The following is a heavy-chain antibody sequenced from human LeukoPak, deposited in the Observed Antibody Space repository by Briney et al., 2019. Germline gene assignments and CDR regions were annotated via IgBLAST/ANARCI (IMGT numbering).Heavy chain of an antibody. CDR1: GFTFSSYA. V-gene: IGHV3-23*01. Sequence: PGGSLRLSCAASGFTFSSYAMSWVRQAPGKGLECVSSISDSGTGTYYADSVKGRFTFSRDNSKNTLYLQMNTLRAEDTALYYCAKAIVSYYGSGRDDAFDVWGQGTMVTVSS. J-gene: IGHJ3*01. CDR2: ISDSGTGT. D-gene: IGHD3-10*01. CDR3: AKAIVSYYGSGRDDAFDV.